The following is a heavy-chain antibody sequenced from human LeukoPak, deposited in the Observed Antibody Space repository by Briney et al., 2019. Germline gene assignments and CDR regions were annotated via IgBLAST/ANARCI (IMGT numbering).Heavy chain of an antibody. CDR1: GFTFSSYA. D-gene: IGHD3-3*01. J-gene: IGHJ4*02. V-gene: IGHV3-23*01. CDR3: ANGRSYGFWSGYYTSFDY. Sequence: GGSLRLSCAASGFTFSSYAMSWVRQAPGKGLEWVSAISGSGGSTYYADSVKGRFTISRDNSKNTLYLQMNSLRAEDTAVYYCANGRSYGFWSGYYTSFDYWGQGTLVTVSS. CDR2: ISGSGGST.